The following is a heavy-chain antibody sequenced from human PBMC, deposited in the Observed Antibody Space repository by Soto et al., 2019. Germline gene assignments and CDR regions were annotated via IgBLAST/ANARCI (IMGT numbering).Heavy chain of an antibody. CDR1: GGSISSGGYY. D-gene: IGHD6-19*01. CDR2: IYYSGST. Sequence: SETLSLTCTVSGGSISSGGYYWSWIRQHPGKGLEWIGYIYYSGSTYYNPSLKSRVTISVDTSKNQFSLKLSSVTAEDTAVYYCAILIAVAGTGWFDPWGQGTLVTVS. J-gene: IGHJ5*02. V-gene: IGHV4-31*03. CDR3: AILIAVAGTGWFDP.